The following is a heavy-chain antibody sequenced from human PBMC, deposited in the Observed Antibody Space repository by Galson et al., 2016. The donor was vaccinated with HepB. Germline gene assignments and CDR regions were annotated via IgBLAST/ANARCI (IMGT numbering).Heavy chain of an antibody. V-gene: IGHV3-11*01. D-gene: IGHD1-26*01. Sequence: SLRLSCAASGFTFSDYYMSWIRQAPGKGLEWVSYISSSGTTIYYADSVKGRFTISRDNARNSLDLQMNSLRAEDTAVYYCARDHRGAGLHFYVMDVWGKGTTVTVSS. CDR3: ARDHRGAGLHFYVMDV. J-gene: IGHJ6*04. CDR2: ISSSGTTI. CDR1: GFTFSDYY.